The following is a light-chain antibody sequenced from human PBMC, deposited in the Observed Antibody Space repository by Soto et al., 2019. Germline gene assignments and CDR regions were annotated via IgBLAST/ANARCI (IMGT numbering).Light chain of an antibody. CDR3: QQYGSSPRT. CDR1: QSVRSNF. V-gene: IGKV3-20*01. Sequence: EIVLTQSPGTLSLSPGERATLSCRASQSVRSNFLAWYQQRPGQAPSLLIYGASSRATGVPDRFSGSGSGTEFTLTISRLEPEDFAVYYCQQYGSSPRTFGQGTKVDIK. CDR2: GAS. J-gene: IGKJ1*01.